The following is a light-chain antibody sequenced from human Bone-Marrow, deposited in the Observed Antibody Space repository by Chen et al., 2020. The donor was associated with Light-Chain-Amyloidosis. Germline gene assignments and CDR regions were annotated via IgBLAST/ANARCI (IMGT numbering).Light chain of an antibody. V-gene: IGLV1-44*01. CDR3: ATWDNSLGDDWV. J-gene: IGLJ3*02. CDR1: SSNIGSLT. Sequence: QSLLTQPPSASGTPGQRVTISCSGSSSNIGSLTVNWYQQMPGTAPKLLIYRNNQRPSGVPDRFSGSKSGTSASLASSGLQSEDEADYYCATWDNSLGDDWVFGGGTKLTVL. CDR2: RNN.